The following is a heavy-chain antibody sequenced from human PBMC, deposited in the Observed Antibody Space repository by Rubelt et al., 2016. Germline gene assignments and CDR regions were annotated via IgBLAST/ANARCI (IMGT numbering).Heavy chain of an antibody. V-gene: IGHV1-69*04. Sequence: QVQLVQSGAEVKKPGSSVKVSCKASGGTFSSYAISWVRQAPGQGLEWRGRFCPILGIANYEQKFQGRGTITAEKSTSTAYMELSSLKSEDTDVYYCSDACDIWGQGTMVTVSS. J-gene: IGHJ3*02. CDR3: SDACDI. CDR2: FCPILGIA. CDR1: GGTFSSYA.